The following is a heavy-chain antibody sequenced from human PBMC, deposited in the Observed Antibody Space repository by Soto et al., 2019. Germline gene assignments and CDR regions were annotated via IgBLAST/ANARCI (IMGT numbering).Heavy chain of an antibody. CDR2: ISYYLNNK. CDR1: GFTYSTYT. V-gene: IGHV3-30-3*01. CDR3: ARAYVYGDDY. J-gene: IGHJ4*02. D-gene: IGHD4-17*01. Sequence: LGGSLRLSCAASGFTYSTYTMHWVRQAPVNGLEFVAVISYYLNNKFYADSVKGRFTISRDITKHTLYLQMYSLRAEDTAVYYCARAYVYGDDYWGQGTLVTVSS.